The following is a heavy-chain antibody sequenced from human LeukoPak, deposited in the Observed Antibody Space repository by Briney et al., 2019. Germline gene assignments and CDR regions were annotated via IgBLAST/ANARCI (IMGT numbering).Heavy chain of an antibody. CDR1: GGSISTYY. Sequence: SETLSLTCSVPGGSISTYYWGWIRQPPGKGLEWIGYIYYSGTTDYNPSLKSRVTISVDTSNNQFSLKVSSVTAADTAVYYCARSSGTYRSFDYWGQGTLVTVSS. D-gene: IGHD1-26*01. CDR3: ARSSGTYRSFDY. V-gene: IGHV4-59*01. J-gene: IGHJ4*02. CDR2: IYYSGTT.